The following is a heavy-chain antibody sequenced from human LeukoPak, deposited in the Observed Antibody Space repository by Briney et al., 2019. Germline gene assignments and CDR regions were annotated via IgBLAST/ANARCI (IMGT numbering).Heavy chain of an antibody. V-gene: IGHV3-21*01. CDR2: ISSSSSYI. J-gene: IGHJ3*02. Sequence: GGSLRLSCAASGFTFSSYSMNWVRQAPGKGLEWVSSISSSSSYIYYADSVKGRFTISRDNVKNSLYLQMNSLRAEDTAVYYCARDAEYSTGAFDIWGQGTMVTVSS. CDR3: ARDAEYSTGAFDI. CDR1: GFTFSSYS. D-gene: IGHD6-25*01.